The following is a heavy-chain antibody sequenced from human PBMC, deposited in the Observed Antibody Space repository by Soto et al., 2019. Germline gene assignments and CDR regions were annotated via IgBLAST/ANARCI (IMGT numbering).Heavy chain of an antibody. V-gene: IGHV3-23*01. Sequence: GGSLRLSCAASGFTFSSYAMSWVRQAPGKGLEWVSAISGSGGSTYYADSVKGRFTISRDNSKNTLYLQMNSLRAEDTAVYYCAKIPRDCSGGSCYPSGYFDYWGQGTLVTVSS. CDR2: ISGSGGST. J-gene: IGHJ4*02. CDR3: AKIPRDCSGGSCYPSGYFDY. D-gene: IGHD2-15*01. CDR1: GFTFSSYA.